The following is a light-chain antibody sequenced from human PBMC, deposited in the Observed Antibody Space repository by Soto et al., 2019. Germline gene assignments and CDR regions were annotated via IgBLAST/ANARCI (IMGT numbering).Light chain of an antibody. CDR1: QSVSSN. J-gene: IGKJ2*01. CDR2: GAS. CDR3: QHRYT. V-gene: IGKV3-15*01. Sequence: EIVMTQSPATLSVSPGERATLSCRASQSVSSNLAWYQQKPGQAPRLLIYGASTRATGIPARFSGSGSGTEFTLPISSLQSEDFAVYYCQHRYTFGQGTKLEIK.